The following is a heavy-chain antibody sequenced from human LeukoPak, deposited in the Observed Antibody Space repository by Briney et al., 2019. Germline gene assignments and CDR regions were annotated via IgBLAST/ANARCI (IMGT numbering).Heavy chain of an antibody. J-gene: IGHJ4*02. Sequence: GRSLRLSCAASGFTFSSYGKHWVRQAPGKGLEWVAVIWYDGSNKYYADSVKGRFIISRDNSKNTLYLQMNSLRAEDTAVYYCAKGGASVYAVDYWGQGTLVTVSS. CDR2: IWYDGSNK. V-gene: IGHV3-33*06. D-gene: IGHD2-8*01. CDR3: AKGGASVYAVDY. CDR1: GFTFSSYG.